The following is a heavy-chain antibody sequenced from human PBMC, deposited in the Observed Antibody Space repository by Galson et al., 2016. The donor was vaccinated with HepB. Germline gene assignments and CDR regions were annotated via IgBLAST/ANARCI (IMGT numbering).Heavy chain of an antibody. D-gene: IGHD5-24*01. V-gene: IGHV2-70*04. CDR2: IDWDDDK. CDR3: VRTYNSPNWFDP. Sequence: PALVKPTQTLTLTCTFSGFSLSTSGIRVSWIRQPPGKALEWLARIDWDDDKFYSTSLKTRLTISKDTSKNQVVLTMTNMDPVDTATYYCVRTYNSPNWFDPWGQGTLVTVSS. J-gene: IGHJ5*02. CDR1: GFSLSTSGIR.